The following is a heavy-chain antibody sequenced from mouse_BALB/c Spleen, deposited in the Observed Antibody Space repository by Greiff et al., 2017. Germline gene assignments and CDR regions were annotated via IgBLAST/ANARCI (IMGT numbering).Heavy chain of an antibody. Sequence: EVKLVVSGGGLVQPGGSLKLSCAASGFTFSSYGMSWVRQTPDKRLGLVATINSNGGSTYYPDSVKGRFTISRDNAKNTLYLQMSSLKSEDTAMYYCARGGAYYAMDYWGQGTSGTGAS. CDR3: ARGGAYYAMDY. J-gene: IGHJ4*01. CDR2: INSNGGST. CDR1: GFTFSSYG. V-gene: IGHV5-6-3*01.